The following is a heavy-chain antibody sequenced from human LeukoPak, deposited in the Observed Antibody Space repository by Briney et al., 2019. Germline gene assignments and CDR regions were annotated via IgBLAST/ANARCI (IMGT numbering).Heavy chain of an antibody. CDR1: GYTFTGYY. Sequence: ASVKVSCKASGYTFTGYYMHWVRQAPGQGLEWMGWINPNSGGTNYAQKFQGRVTMTRDTSISTAYMELCRLRSDDTAVYYCARFIVVVPAATKSPYSYGSSWGQGTLVTVSS. V-gene: IGHV1-2*02. CDR3: ARFIVVVPAATKSPYSYGSS. J-gene: IGHJ4*02. D-gene: IGHD2-2*01. CDR2: INPNSGGT.